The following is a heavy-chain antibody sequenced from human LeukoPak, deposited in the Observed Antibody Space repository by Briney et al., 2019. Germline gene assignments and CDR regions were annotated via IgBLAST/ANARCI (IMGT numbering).Heavy chain of an antibody. CDR1: GYSMNSGHY. Sequence: SETLSLTCTVSGYSMNSGHYWAWIRQSPGKGLEWIGSINHSGTTFYNPSLNSRVTISVDTSKSQFSLMLTSVTAADTAVYYCARDCPSGYFDYWGQGTLVTVSS. J-gene: IGHJ4*02. D-gene: IGHD3-10*01. CDR2: INHSGTT. CDR3: ARDCPSGYFDY. V-gene: IGHV4-38-2*02.